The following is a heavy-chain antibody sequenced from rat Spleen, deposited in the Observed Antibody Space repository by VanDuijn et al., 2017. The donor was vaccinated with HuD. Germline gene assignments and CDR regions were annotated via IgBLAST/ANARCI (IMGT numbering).Heavy chain of an antibody. CDR3: ASYRDYYAHVGVMDA. Sequence: EVQLVESGGGLVQPGRSLKLSCVASGFTFNNYWMTWIRQAPGKGLEWVASITNTGGSIYYPDSVKGRFTISRDNAKSTQYLQMDSLRSEDTATYYCASYRDYYAHVGVMDAWGQGASVTVSS. D-gene: IGHD1-6*01. V-gene: IGHV5-31*01. CDR1: GFTFNNYW. J-gene: IGHJ4*01. CDR2: ITNTGGSI.